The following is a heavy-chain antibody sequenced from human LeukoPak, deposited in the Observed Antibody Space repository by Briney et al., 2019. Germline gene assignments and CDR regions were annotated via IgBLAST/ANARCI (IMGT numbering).Heavy chain of an antibody. CDR3: AIGLWSGYYTPAWVAFDI. D-gene: IGHD3-3*01. J-gene: IGHJ3*02. CDR2: IYYSGST. V-gene: IGHV4-39*07. CDR1: VGSISSSSYY. Sequence: SETLSLTCTVSVGSISSSSYYWGWIRQPPGKGLEWIGSIYYSGSTYYNPSLKSRVTISVDTSKNQFSLKLRSVAAADTAVYYCAIGLWSGYYTPAWVAFDIWGQGTMVTVSS.